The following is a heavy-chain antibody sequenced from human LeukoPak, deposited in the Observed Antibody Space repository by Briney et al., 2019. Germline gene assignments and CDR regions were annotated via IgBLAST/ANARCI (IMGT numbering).Heavy chain of an antibody. V-gene: IGHV3-30*18. CDR1: GFTFSSYG. CDR2: ISYDGSNK. D-gene: IGHD3-9*01. J-gene: IGHJ4*02. Sequence: PGGSLRLSCAASGFTFSSYGMHWVRQAPGKGLEWVAVISYDGSNKYYADSVKGRFTISRDNSKNTLYLQMNSLRAEDTAVYYCAKDGGVYYDILTYFDYWGQGTLVTVSS. CDR3: AKDGGVYYDILTYFDY.